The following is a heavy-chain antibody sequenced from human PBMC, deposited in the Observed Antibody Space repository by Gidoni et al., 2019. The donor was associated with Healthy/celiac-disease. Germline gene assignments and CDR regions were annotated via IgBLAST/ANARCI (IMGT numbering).Heavy chain of an antibody. CDR3: HEYLASSWFKFDY. CDR2: INHSGST. Sequence: VQLQPWGAGLLTPSETLSLTCAVYGGSFRGYYWSWIRQPPGKGLEWIGEINHSGSTNYNASLKSRVTISVDTSKNQFSLKLSSVTAADTAVYYCHEYLASSWFKFDYWGQGTLVTVSS. J-gene: IGHJ4*02. V-gene: IGHV4-34*01. D-gene: IGHD6-13*01. CDR1: GGSFRGYY.